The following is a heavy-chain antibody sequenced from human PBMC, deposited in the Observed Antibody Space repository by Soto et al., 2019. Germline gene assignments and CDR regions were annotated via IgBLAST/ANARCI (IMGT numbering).Heavy chain of an antibody. CDR1: GGTFSSYA. Sequence: SVKVSCKASGGTFSSYAINWVRQAPGQGLEWLGGIIPIFGTANYAQKFQGSVTITADESTSTAYLELNSLRIDDTAVYYCSTVRGSFPNWFDPWGQGTLVTVSS. CDR3: STVRGSFPNWFDP. D-gene: IGHD1-26*01. CDR2: IIPIFGTA. V-gene: IGHV1-69*13. J-gene: IGHJ5*02.